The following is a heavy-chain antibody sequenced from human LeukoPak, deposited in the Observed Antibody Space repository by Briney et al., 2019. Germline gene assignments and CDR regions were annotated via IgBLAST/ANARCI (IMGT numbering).Heavy chain of an antibody. V-gene: IGHV1-18*04. CDR1: GYTFTGYY. CDR3: ARGGVRWELPSAFDI. D-gene: IGHD1-26*01. Sequence: ASVKVSCKASGYTFTGYYMHWVRQAPGQGLEWMGWISAYNGNTNYAQKFQGRVTMTTDTSTSTAYMELRSLRSDDTAMYYCARGGVRWELPSAFDIWGQGTMVTVSS. J-gene: IGHJ3*02. CDR2: ISAYNGNT.